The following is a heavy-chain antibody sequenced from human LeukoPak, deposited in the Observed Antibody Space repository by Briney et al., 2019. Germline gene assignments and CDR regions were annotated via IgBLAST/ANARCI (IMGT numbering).Heavy chain of an antibody. J-gene: IGHJ6*02. Sequence: ASVKVSCKASGYTFTSYYMHWVRQAPGQGLEWMGWISAYNGNTNYAQKLQGRVTMTTDTSTSTAYMELRSLRSDDTAVYYCARQADYYYYYGMDVWGQGTTVIASS. CDR3: ARQADYYYYYGMDV. CDR1: GYTFTSYY. V-gene: IGHV1-18*04. CDR2: ISAYNGNT.